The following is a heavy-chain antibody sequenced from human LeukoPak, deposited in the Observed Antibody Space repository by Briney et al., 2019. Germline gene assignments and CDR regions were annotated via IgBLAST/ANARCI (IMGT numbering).Heavy chain of an antibody. J-gene: IGHJ4*02. Sequence: SETLSLTCTVSGGSISSYYWSWIRPPAGKGLEWIGRIYTSGSTNYNPSLTSRVTMSVDTSKNQLSLKLSSVTAAATAVYYCARELLTEGFDYWGQGTLVTVSS. D-gene: IGHD2-15*01. CDR2: IYTSGST. CDR1: GGSISSYY. CDR3: ARELLTEGFDY. V-gene: IGHV4-4*07.